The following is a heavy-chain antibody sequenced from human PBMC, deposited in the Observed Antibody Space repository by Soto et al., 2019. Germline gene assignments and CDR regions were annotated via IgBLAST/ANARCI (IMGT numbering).Heavy chain of an antibody. CDR2: IWYDGSNK. CDR3: ARGVSAARHYYYYGMDV. V-gene: IGHV3-33*01. J-gene: IGHJ6*02. Sequence: GGSLRLSCAASGFTFSSYGMHWVRQAPGKGLEWVAVIWYDGSNKYYADSVKGRFTISRDNSKNTLYLQMNSLRAEDTAVYYCARGVSAARHYYYYGMDVWGQGTTVTVSS. CDR1: GFTFSSYG. D-gene: IGHD6-6*01.